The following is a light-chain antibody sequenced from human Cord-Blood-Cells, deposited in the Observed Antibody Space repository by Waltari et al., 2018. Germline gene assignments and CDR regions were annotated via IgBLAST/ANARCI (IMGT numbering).Light chain of an antibody. Sequence: QSALTQPPSASGSPGQSVTISCTGTRSDVGGYNYVSWYQQHPGKAPKLMIYEVSKRPSGVPDRFSGSKSDNTASLTVSGLQAEDEADYYCSSYAGSNNVVFGGGTKLTVL. J-gene: IGLJ2*01. CDR1: RSDVGGYNY. CDR3: SSYAGSNNVV. CDR2: EVS. V-gene: IGLV2-8*01.